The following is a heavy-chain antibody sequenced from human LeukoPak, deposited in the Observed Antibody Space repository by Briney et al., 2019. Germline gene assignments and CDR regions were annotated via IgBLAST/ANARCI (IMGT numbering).Heavy chain of an antibody. CDR1: GFTFSDHY. CDR3: TRWDCTTTGCYPFDY. J-gene: IGHJ4*02. D-gene: IGHD2-2*01. V-gene: IGHV3-72*01. Sequence: GGSLRLSCAASGFTFSDHYMDWVRQAPGKGLEWVGRTRNKANSYTTEYAASVKGRFTISRDDSKNSLYLQMNSLKTEDTAVYYCTRWDCTTTGCYPFDYWGQGTLVTVSS. CDR2: TRNKANSYTT.